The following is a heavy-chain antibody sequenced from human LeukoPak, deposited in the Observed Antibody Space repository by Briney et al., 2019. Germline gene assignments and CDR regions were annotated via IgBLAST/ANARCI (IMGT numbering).Heavy chain of an antibody. CDR3: ARQDWNQNFDY. D-gene: IGHD1-1*01. CDR2: VDDSGNT. CDR1: GGSFSGYY. Sequence: SETLSLTCAVYGGSFSGYYWSWIRQPPGKGLEWIGFVDDSGNTNYNPSLKSRLTISVDTSKNQFSLDLSSVTAADTAVYYCARQDWNQNFDYWGQGALVTVSS. V-gene: IGHV4-59*08. J-gene: IGHJ4*02.